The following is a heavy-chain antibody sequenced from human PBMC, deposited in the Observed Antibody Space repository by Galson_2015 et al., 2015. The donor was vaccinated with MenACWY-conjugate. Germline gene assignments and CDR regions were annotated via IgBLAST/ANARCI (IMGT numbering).Heavy chain of an antibody. J-gene: IGHJ4*02. V-gene: IGHV4-59*01. CDR2: MYYSGSA. Sequence: VTLSLTCTVSGGSINSYYWSWIRQPPGKGLEWIGYMYYSGSANYNPSLKSRVTISVDTSKNQFSLTMTSVTAADTAVYYCARGVNLASMAGYWGQGTLVTVSS. CDR3: ARGVNLASMAGY. CDR1: GGSINSYY. D-gene: IGHD3-3*02.